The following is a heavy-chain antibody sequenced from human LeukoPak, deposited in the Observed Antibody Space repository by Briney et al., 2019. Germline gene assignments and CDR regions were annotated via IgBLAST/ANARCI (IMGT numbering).Heavy chain of an antibody. CDR2: IYYSGST. Sequence: SETLSLTCTVSGGSISSSSYYWGWIRQPPGKGLEWIGSIYYSGSTYYSPSLKSRVTISVDTSKNQFSLKLSSVTAADTAVYYCARDFSSGWSGGFDYWGQGTLVTVSS. CDR1: GGSISSSSYY. V-gene: IGHV4-39*07. CDR3: ARDFSSGWSGGFDY. D-gene: IGHD6-19*01. J-gene: IGHJ4*02.